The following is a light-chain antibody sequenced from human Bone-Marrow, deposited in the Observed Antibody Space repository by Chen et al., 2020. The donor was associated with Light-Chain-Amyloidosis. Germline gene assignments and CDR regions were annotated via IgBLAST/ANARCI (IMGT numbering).Light chain of an antibody. Sequence: EIVLTQSPATLSLSPGERATLSCRASQSVNSYLAWYQQKPGQAPRLLSYDASNRATGIPARFSGSGSGTDFTLTITSLEPEDFAVYYCHQRVNWDTFGQGTRLEIK. J-gene: IGKJ5*01. CDR3: HQRVNWDT. CDR2: DAS. CDR1: QSVNSY. V-gene: IGKV3-11*01.